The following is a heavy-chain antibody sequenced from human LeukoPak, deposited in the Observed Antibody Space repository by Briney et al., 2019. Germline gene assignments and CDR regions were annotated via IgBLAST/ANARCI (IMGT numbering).Heavy chain of an antibody. J-gene: IGHJ4*02. V-gene: IGHV3-21*06. Sequence: GGSLRLSCAASGFTFSSYGMHWVRQAPGKGLEWVSSISTDSNTYYPDSMKGRFTISRDNAKNSLYLQINSLRVEDTAVYYCSRGGTYCGADCYGTKYWGQGTLVTVSS. CDR2: ISTDSNT. CDR1: GFTFSSYG. D-gene: IGHD2-21*02. CDR3: SRGGTYCGADCYGTKY.